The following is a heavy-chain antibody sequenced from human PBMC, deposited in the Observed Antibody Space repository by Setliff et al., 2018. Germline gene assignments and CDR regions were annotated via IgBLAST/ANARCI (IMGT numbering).Heavy chain of an antibody. CDR1: GFSFSRHW. CDR3: VRDDADNYDAFDN. J-gene: IGHJ3*02. V-gene: IGHV3-7*01. Sequence: GGSLRLSCVVSGFSFSRHWMSWVRQAPGKGLEWVADIKQDGSTKYYLDSVKGRFTISRDSAKRSLYLQMNSLRAEDTGGYYCVRDDADNYDAFDNWGQGTLVTVSS. D-gene: IGHD3-22*01. CDR2: IKQDGSTK.